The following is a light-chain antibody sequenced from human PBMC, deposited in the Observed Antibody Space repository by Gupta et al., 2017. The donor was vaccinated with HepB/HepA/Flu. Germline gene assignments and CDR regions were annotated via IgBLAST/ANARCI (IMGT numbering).Light chain of an antibody. J-gene: IGKJ2*01. CDR3: QQYHIWPYT. Sequence: VLTHSPATLSVSPGERVTLSCRATQTISVNLAWYQQKPGQAPRLLFYTASTRATDIPARFSGSGSGTDFTLTISSLQSEDFALYYCQQYHIWPYTFGQGTQVELK. V-gene: IGKV3-15*01. CDR2: TAS. CDR1: QTISVN.